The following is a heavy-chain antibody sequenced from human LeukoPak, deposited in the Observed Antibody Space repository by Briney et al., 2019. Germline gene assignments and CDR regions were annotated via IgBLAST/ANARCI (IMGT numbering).Heavy chain of an antibody. CDR2: IRGSGGRT. D-gene: IGHD2-15*01. V-gene: IGHV3-23*01. Sequence: GGSLTLSCPAAGFTFSSLAMSWGRQAEGGVLGWVSSIRGSGGRTYDANSVKVRLTISTDNSKNTLYLQMNSLRAEDTAVYYCAKEPAATKDFDYWGQGTLVTVSS. CDR1: GFTFSSLA. J-gene: IGHJ4*02. CDR3: AKEPAATKDFDY.